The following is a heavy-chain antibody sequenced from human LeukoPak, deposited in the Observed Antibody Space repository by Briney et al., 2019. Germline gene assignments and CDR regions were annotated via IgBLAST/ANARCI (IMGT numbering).Heavy chain of an antibody. CDR1: GGSFSGYY. J-gene: IGHJ6*02. Sequence: KSSETLSLTCAVYGGSFSGYYWSWIRQPPGKGLEWIGEINHSGSTNYNPSLKSRVTISVDTSKNQFSLKLSSVTAADTAVYYCARDVGAAGHQYYYYGMDVWGQGTTVTVSS. CDR3: ARDVGAAGHQYYYYGMDV. CDR2: INHSGST. V-gene: IGHV4-34*01. D-gene: IGHD6-13*01.